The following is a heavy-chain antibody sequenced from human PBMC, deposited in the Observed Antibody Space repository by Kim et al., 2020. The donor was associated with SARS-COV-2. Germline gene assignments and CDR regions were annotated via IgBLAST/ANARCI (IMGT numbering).Heavy chain of an antibody. D-gene: IGHD6-25*01. Sequence: GGSLRLSCAASGFTFSSYAMHWVRQAPGKGLEWVAVISYDGSNKYYADSVKGRFTISRDNSKNTLYLQMNSLRAEDTAVYYCARDRPLQRIGPVPFWFDPWGQGTLVTVSS. J-gene: IGHJ5*02. CDR2: ISYDGSNK. V-gene: IGHV3-30-3*01. CDR3: ARDRPLQRIGPVPFWFDP. CDR1: GFTFSSYA.